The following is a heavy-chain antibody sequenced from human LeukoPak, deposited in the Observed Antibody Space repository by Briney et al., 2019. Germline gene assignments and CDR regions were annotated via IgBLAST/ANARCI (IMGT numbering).Heavy chain of an antibody. J-gene: IGHJ4*02. CDR1: GYSFTTYW. CDR3: ARLLPSRYLSYFDY. D-gene: IGHD1-1*01. Sequence: GESLKISCKGSGYSFTTYWIAWVRQMPGKGLEWVGIIYPGDSDTRYSPSFQGQVTISADKSINTAYLQWSSLKASDTAMYYCARLLPSRYLSYFDYWGQGTLVTVSS. CDR2: IYPGDSDT. V-gene: IGHV5-51*01.